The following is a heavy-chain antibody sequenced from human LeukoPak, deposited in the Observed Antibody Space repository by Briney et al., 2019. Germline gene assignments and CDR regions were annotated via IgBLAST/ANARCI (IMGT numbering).Heavy chain of an antibody. J-gene: IGHJ6*03. Sequence: GGSLRLSCAASGFTFSSYTMNWVRQAPGKGLEWVPSISSSSGYIYYADSVKGRFTISRDNAKNSLYLQMNSLRAEDTAVYYCARVGAGGYSYGYAYYYYMDVWGKGTTVTISS. CDR1: GFTFSSYT. CDR2: ISSSSGYI. V-gene: IGHV3-21*01. CDR3: ARVGAGGYSYGYAYYYYMDV. D-gene: IGHD5-18*01.